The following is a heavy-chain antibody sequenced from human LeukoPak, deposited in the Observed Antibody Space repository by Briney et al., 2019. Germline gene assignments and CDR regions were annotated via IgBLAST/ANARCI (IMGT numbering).Heavy chain of an antibody. Sequence: GGSLRLSCAASGFTFSSYGMHWVRQAPGKGLEWVAVISYDGSNKYYADSVKGRFTISRDNSKNTLYLQMNSLRAEDTAVYYCAKDTLAAAGIDYWGQGTLVTVSS. V-gene: IGHV3-30*18. J-gene: IGHJ4*02. D-gene: IGHD6-13*01. CDR2: ISYDGSNK. CDR3: AKDTLAAAGIDY. CDR1: GFTFSSYG.